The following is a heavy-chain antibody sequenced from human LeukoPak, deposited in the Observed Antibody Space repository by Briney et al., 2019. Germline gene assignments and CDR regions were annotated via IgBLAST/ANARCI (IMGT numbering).Heavy chain of an antibody. V-gene: IGHV3-64*02. CDR2: IASNGGSK. J-gene: IGHJ4*02. CDR3: AREYCTTNNCYNWGLGY. D-gene: IGHD2-2*02. CDR1: GFSFSTYT. Sequence: GGSLRLSCAASGFSFSTYTMRWVRQAPGKGLEFVSGIASNGGSKVYADSVKGRFTISRDNSKNTVYLQMGSLRAEDMAVYYCAREYCTTNNCYNWGLGYWGQGTLVTLSS.